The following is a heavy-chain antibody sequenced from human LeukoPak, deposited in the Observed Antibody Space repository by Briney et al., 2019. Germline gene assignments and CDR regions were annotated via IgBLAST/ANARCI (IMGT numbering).Heavy chain of an antibody. Sequence: GGSLTLSCTAYGFTFDDYGMHWVRQAPGKGLEWVSGISGNGGSTYYADSVKGRFTISRDYSKNSLHLQMNSLRAEDTAVYYCAKTSGSYFAGFDCWGQGTLVTVSS. V-gene: IGHV3-23*01. J-gene: IGHJ4*02. CDR3: AKTSGSYFAGFDC. CDR2: ISGNGGST. D-gene: IGHD3-22*01. CDR1: GFTFDDYG.